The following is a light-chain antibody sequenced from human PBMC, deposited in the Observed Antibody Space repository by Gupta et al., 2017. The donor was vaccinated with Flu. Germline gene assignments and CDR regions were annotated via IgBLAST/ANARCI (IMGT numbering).Light chain of an antibody. CDR2: AAD. CDR3: QQYDNIP. Sequence: DTQMTQSPSSLSASVGDRVTITCQASQDISNYLNWDQQKPGKAPKLLIYAADNWDTGGPSRFSGXGAXPDFTFXSRSREDEDIDTYNGQQYDNIPFAXGTKVEIK. J-gene: IGKJ2*01. CDR1: QDISNY. V-gene: IGKV1-33*01.